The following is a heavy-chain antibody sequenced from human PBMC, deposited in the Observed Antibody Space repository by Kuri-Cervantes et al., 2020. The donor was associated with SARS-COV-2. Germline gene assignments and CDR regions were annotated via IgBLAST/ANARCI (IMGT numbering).Heavy chain of an antibody. CDR3: ARDYGSGSRFDF. Sequence: GESLKISCAASGFTFNTYSMDWVRQAPGKGLEWVSSVSSRSIYIKYADSVKGRFTISRDDAKKPLYLQMNSLRAEDTAMYFCARDYGSGSRFDFWGQGSLVTVSS. CDR2: VSSRSIYI. J-gene: IGHJ4*02. D-gene: IGHD3-10*01. V-gene: IGHV3-21*01. CDR1: GFTFNTYS.